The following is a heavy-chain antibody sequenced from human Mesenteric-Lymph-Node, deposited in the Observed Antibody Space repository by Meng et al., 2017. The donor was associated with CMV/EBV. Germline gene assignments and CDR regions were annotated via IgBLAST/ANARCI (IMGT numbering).Heavy chain of an antibody. CDR2: ISSSSSYI. CDR3: ARLSSSGWYSYGMDV. Sequence: GGSLRLSCAASGFIFRSYEMNWVRQAPGKGLEWVSSISSSSSYIYYADSVKGRFTISRDNAKNSLYLQMNSLRAEDTAVYYCARLSSSGWYSYGMDVWGQGTTVTVSS. V-gene: IGHV3-21*01. D-gene: IGHD6-19*01. J-gene: IGHJ6*02. CDR1: GFIFRSYE.